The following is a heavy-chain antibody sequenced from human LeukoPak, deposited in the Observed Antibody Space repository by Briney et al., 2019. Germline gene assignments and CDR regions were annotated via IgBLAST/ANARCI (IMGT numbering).Heavy chain of an antibody. CDR2: INPNSGGT. V-gene: IGHV1-2*02. CDR1: GYTFTGYY. Sequence: ASVKVSCKASGYTFTGYYMHWVRQAPGQGLEWMGWINPNSGGTNYAQKFQGRVTMTRDTSISTAYMELSRLRSDDTAVYYCARSAESSSWVEFDYWGQGTLVTASS. J-gene: IGHJ4*02. D-gene: IGHD6-13*01. CDR3: ARSAESSSWVEFDY.